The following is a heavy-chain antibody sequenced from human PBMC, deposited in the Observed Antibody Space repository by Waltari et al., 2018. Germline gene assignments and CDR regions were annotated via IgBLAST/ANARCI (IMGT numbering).Heavy chain of an antibody. J-gene: IGHJ6*03. CDR1: GFPFGRYR. V-gene: IGHV3-74*01. D-gene: IGHD3-22*01. CDR3: AREPSPDSSGYFYYYMDV. CDR2: INSDGSGT. Sequence: EVQLVESGGGLVQPGGSLRLPCAASGFPFGRYRMPWVRQVPGKGLGWVSRINSDGSGTIYADSVKGRFTISRDNAKNTLYLQLNSLRVEDTAVYYCAREPSPDSSGYFYYYMDVWGKGTTVTVSS.